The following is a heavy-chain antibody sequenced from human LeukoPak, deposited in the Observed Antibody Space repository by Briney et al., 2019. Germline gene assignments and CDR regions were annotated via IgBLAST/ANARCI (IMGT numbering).Heavy chain of an antibody. CDR1: GFTFSSYW. Sequence: PGGSLRLSYAASGFTFSSYWMDWVSQAPGKGLVWVSRINSDGSSTSHADSVKGRFTIYRDNAKNSLYLQMNSLRAEDTAVYYCARGPAMILGRGRRPYYFDYWGQGTPVTVSS. V-gene: IGHV3-74*01. CDR3: ARGPAMILGRGRRPYYFDY. J-gene: IGHJ4*02. D-gene: IGHD3/OR15-3a*01. CDR2: INSDGSST.